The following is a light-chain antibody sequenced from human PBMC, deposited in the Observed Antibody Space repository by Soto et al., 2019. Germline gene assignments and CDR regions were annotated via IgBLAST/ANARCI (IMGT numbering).Light chain of an antibody. Sequence: EIVLTQSPATLSLSPGERATLSCRASQSVSSYLAWYQQKPGQAPRLLIYDASTRATGIPARFSGSGSGTDFTLPISSLAPEDFAVYYCQQRSNWPLTFGGGTKVEIK. V-gene: IGKV3-11*01. CDR1: QSVSSY. CDR3: QQRSNWPLT. CDR2: DAS. J-gene: IGKJ4*01.